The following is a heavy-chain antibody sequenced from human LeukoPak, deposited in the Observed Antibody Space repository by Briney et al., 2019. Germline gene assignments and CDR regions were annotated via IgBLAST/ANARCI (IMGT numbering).Heavy chain of an antibody. Sequence: ASVKVSCKASGYTFTGYYMHWVRQAPGQGLEWMGWINLNSGGTNYAQKFQGRVTMTRDTSISTAYMELSRLRSDDTAVYYCARDANAYSYGRWDFDYWGQGTLVTVSS. V-gene: IGHV1-2*02. CDR3: ARDANAYSYGRWDFDY. CDR2: INLNSGGT. D-gene: IGHD5-18*01. J-gene: IGHJ4*02. CDR1: GYTFTGYY.